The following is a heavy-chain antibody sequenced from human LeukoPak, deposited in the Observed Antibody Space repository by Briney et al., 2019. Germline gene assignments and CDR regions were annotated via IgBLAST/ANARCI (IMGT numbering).Heavy chain of an antibody. D-gene: IGHD1-1*01. J-gene: IGHJ4*02. CDR3: AREGAPQLSSYFDH. V-gene: IGHV1-2*02. Sequence: ASVKVSCKASGYTFTAYFIHWVRQAPGQGLEWMGWINPNTGGTNFAQRFQGRVTMTRDTSINTAYMELSSLRSDDTAMYYCAREGAPQLSSYFDHWGQGTLVTVSS. CDR1: GYTFTAYF. CDR2: INPNTGGT.